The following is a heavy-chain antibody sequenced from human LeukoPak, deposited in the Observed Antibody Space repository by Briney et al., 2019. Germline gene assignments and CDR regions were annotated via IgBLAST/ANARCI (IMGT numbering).Heavy chain of an antibody. CDR3: ARVRIHLWLAGAFDI. CDR2: IYYSGST. D-gene: IGHD5-18*01. V-gene: IGHV4-59*12. CDR1: GGSISSYY. J-gene: IGHJ3*02. Sequence: SETLSLTCTVSGGSISSYYWKWIRQPPGKGLEWIGYIYYSGSTNYNPSLKSRVTISVDKSKNHFSLRLTSVTAADTAVYYCARVRIHLWLAGAFDIWGQGTMVTVSS.